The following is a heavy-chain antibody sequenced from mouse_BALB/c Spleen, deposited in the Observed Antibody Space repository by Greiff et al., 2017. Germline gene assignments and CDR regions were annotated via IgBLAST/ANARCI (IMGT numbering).Heavy chain of an antibody. D-gene: IGHD2-3*01. J-gene: IGHJ4*01. Sequence: QVQLQQSGAELVRPGTSVKISCKASGYTFTNYWLGWVKQRPGHGLEWIGDIYPGGGYTNYNEKFKGKATLTADTSSSTAYMQLSSLTSEDSAVYFCAREVYDGPMDYWGQGTSVTVSS. CDR1: GYTFTNYW. V-gene: IGHV1-63*02. CDR2: IYPGGGYT. CDR3: AREVYDGPMDY.